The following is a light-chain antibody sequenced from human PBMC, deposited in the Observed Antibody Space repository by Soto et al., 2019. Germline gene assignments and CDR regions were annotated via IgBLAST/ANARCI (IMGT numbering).Light chain of an antibody. CDR1: SSDVGSYNL. Sequence: QSALTQPASVSGSPVQSITISCTGTSSDVGSYNLVSWYQQHPGKAPKLMIYEVSKRPSGVSNRFSGSKSGNTASLTISGLQAEDEADYYCCSSAGSSTFLFVFGTGTKVTVL. V-gene: IGLV2-23*02. J-gene: IGLJ1*01. CDR2: EVS. CDR3: CSSAGSSTFLFV.